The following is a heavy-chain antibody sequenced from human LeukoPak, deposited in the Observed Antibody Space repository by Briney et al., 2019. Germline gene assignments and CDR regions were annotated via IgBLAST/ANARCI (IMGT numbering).Heavy chain of an antibody. CDR2: ISSSSTYI. CDR3: ARAPAMILRPNYMDV. Sequence: GGSLRLSCAASGFTFSSYSMNWVRQASGKGLEWVSFISSSSTYIYYADSMKGRFTISRDDAKSSLYLQMNSLRAEDTAVYYCARAPAMILRPNYMDVWGKGTTVTVSS. J-gene: IGHJ6*03. CDR1: GFTFSSYS. V-gene: IGHV3-21*01. D-gene: IGHD3-3*01.